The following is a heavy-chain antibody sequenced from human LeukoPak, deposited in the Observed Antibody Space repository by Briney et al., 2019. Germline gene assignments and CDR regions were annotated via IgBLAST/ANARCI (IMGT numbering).Heavy chain of an antibody. CDR1: GGSISSYY. J-gene: IGHJ4*02. CDR3: ARFSGSYPYYFDY. D-gene: IGHD1-26*01. V-gene: IGHV4-59*01. CDR2: IYYSGST. Sequence: PSETLSLTCTVSGGSISSYYWSWIRQPPGKGLEWIGYIYYSGSTNYNPSLKSRVTISVDTSKKQFSLKLNSVTAADTAVYYCARFSGSYPYYFDYWGQGTLVTVSS.